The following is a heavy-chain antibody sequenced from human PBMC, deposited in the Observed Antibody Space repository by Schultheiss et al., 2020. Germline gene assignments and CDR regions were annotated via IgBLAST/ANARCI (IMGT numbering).Heavy chain of an antibody. CDR3: ARVAFDSSGYFDY. V-gene: IGHV3-11*01. Sequence: GESLKISCAASGFTFSYYYMSGVRQAPGKGLEWVSYISSSGSTIYYADSVKGRFTISRDNAKNSLYLQMNSLRAEDTAVYYCARVAFDSSGYFDYWGQGTLVTVSS. J-gene: IGHJ4*02. CDR2: ISSSGSTI. D-gene: IGHD3-22*01. CDR1: GFTFSYYY.